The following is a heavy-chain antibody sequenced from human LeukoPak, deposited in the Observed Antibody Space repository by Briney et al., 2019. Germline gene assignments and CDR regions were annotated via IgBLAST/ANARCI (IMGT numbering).Heavy chain of an antibody. J-gene: IGHJ5*02. D-gene: IGHD6-19*01. CDR1: GYTFTSYD. CDR3: ARGGGFDSSGWTATREAPNWFDP. CDR2: MNPNSGNT. Sequence: ASVTVSCKASGYTFTSYDINWVRQATGQGLEWMGWMNPNSGNTGYAQKFQGRVTMTRNTSISTAYMELSSLRSEDTAVYYCARGGGFDSSGWTATREAPNWFDPWGQGTLVTVSS. V-gene: IGHV1-8*01.